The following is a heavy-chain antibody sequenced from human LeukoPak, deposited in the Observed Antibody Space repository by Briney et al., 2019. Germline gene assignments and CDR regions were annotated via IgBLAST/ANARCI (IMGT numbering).Heavy chain of an antibody. J-gene: IGHJ4*02. CDR1: GGSASSYY. CDR2: IYYSGST. CDR3: ARGGSYSSSWYYFDY. D-gene: IGHD6-13*01. V-gene: IGHV4-59*02. Sequence: PSETLSLTCTVSGGSASSYYWSWIRQPPGKGLEWIGYIYYSGSTNYNPSLKSRVTISVDTSKNQFSLKLSSVTAADTAVYYCARGGSYSSSWYYFDYWGQGTLVTVSS.